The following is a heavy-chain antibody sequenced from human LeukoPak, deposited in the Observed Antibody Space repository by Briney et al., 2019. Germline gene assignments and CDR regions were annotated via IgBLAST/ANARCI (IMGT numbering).Heavy chain of an antibody. J-gene: IGHJ3*02. CDR1: GGSFSGYY. V-gene: IGHV4-34*01. CDR2: INHSGST. CDR3: ARETRGLIVVVSRGALDI. D-gene: IGHD2-15*01. Sequence: SETLSLTCAVYGGSFSGYYWSWIRQPPGKGLEWIGEINHSGSTNYNPSLKSRVTISVDTSKNQFSLKLSSVTAADTAVYYCARETRGLIVVVSRGALDIWGQGTMVTVSS.